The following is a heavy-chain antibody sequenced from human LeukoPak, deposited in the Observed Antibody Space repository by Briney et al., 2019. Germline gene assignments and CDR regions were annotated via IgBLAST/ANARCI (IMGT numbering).Heavy chain of an antibody. Sequence: PGGSLRLSCAASGFTFSSYWMHWVRQAPGKWLVWVSRVNSDGRSTSSADSVKGRFIISRDNAKNTLFLQMNSLRAEDTAVYYCTRGGHVLDYRSGSYYGYWGQGTLVTVSS. J-gene: IGHJ4*02. D-gene: IGHD3-10*01. V-gene: IGHV3-74*01. CDR3: TRGGHVLDYRSGSYYGY. CDR1: GFTFSSYW. CDR2: VNSDGRST.